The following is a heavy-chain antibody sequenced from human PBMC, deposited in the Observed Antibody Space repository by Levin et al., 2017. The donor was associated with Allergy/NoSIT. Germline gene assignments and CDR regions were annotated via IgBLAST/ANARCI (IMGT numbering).Heavy chain of an antibody. D-gene: IGHD1-26*01. CDR1: GFTFSSYA. CDR3: AKDGGIWWALIVY. J-gene: IGHJ4*02. Sequence: GGSLRLSCAASGFTFSSYAMSWVRQAPGKGLEWVSSISGRGSNTYYADSVKGRFTISRDNSKNTLYLQMNSLRAEDTAKYSCAKDGGIWWALIVYWGQGSLVTVSS. CDR2: ISGRGSNT. V-gene: IGHV3-23*01.